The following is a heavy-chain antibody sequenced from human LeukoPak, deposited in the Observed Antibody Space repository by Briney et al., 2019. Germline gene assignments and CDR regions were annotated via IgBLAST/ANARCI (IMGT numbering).Heavy chain of an antibody. V-gene: IGHV4-4*07. Sequence: SETLSLTCTVSGGSISSYYWSWIRQPAGKGLEWIGRIYTSGSTNYNPSLKSRVTMSVDTSKNQFSLKLSSVTAADTAVYYCARDMPESEYYYDSSGYYGTGFDPWGQGTLVTVSS. CDR3: ARDMPESEYYYDSSGYYGTGFDP. CDR1: GGSISSYY. CDR2: IYTSGST. D-gene: IGHD3-22*01. J-gene: IGHJ5*02.